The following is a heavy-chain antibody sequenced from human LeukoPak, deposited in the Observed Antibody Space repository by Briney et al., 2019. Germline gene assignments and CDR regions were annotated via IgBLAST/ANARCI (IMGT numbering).Heavy chain of an antibody. Sequence: ASVKASCKPSGYTFTSYGISWVRQAPGQGLEWMGWISTYNTNTNYAQKFQGRVTMTTDTSTTTAYMELRSLRSDDTAVYYCARNLHYYDSSGPNDAFDIWGQGTMVTVSS. CDR1: GYTFTSYG. CDR2: ISTYNTNT. CDR3: ARNLHYYDSSGPNDAFDI. D-gene: IGHD3-22*01. V-gene: IGHV1-18*01. J-gene: IGHJ3*02.